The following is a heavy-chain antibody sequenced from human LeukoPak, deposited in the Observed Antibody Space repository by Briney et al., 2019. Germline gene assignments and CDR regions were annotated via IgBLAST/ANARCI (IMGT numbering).Heavy chain of an antibody. CDR3: ARLASGSYGPLTPFDY. J-gene: IGHJ4*02. CDR1: GGSISSYY. D-gene: IGHD1-26*01. CDR2: IYYSGIT. V-gene: IGHV4-59*08. Sequence: SETLSLTCTVSGGSISSYYWSRIRQPPGKGLEWIGFIYYSGITNYNPSLKSRVTISVDTSKNQFSLRLSSVTAADTAVYYSARLASGSYGPLTPFDYWGQGTLVTVSS.